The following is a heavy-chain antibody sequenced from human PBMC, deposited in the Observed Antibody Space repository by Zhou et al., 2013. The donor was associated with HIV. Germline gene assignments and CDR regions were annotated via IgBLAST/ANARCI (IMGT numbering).Heavy chain of an antibody. J-gene: IGHJ5*02. V-gene: IGHV4-39*01. Sequence: QVQLQESGPGLVKPSETLSLTCTVSGGPISSSDYYWGWVRQPPGKGLEWIALINYSGTTFYNPSLKSQTVISVDTSKNLFSLKLSSVTAADTAVYYCARRRSGLNWFDPWGQGNPGHRLL. CDR1: GGPISSSDYY. CDR3: ARRRSGLNWFDP. CDR2: INYSGTT. D-gene: IGHD5-12*01.